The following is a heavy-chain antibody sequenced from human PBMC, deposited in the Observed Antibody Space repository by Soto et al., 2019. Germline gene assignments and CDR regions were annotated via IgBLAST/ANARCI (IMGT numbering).Heavy chain of an antibody. CDR1: GFMFSNHG. J-gene: IGHJ3*01. CDR3: ARDQLYYNDISGRPLNAFDV. D-gene: IGHD3-22*01. CDR2: IGIGSSTK. V-gene: IGHV3-48*01. Sequence: PGGSLRLSCAASGFMFSNHGMNWVRQAPGKGLEWVSYIGIGSSTKYYADSVKGRFTISRDNAKNSLYLQMNSLRAEDTAVYYCARDQLYYNDISGRPLNAFDVWGQGTMVTVSS.